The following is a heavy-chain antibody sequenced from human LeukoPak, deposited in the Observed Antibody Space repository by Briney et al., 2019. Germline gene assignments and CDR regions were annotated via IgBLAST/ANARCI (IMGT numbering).Heavy chain of an antibody. Sequence: GGSLRLSCAASGFTFSSYWMSWVRQAPGKGLGWVANIKQDGSEKYYVDSVKGRFTISRDNAKNSLYLQMNSLRAEDTAVYYCAREGGDRYDFWSGYPTYNWFDPWGQGTLVTVSS. D-gene: IGHD3-3*01. V-gene: IGHV3-7*05. CDR3: AREGGDRYDFWSGYPTYNWFDP. J-gene: IGHJ5*02. CDR2: IKQDGSEK. CDR1: GFTFSSYW.